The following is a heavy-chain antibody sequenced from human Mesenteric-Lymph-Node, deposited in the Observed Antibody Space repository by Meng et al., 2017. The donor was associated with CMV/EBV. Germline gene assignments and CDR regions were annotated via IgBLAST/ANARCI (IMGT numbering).Heavy chain of an antibody. J-gene: IGHJ6*02. CDR1: GGSMNNYY. D-gene: IGHD3-3*01. CDR3: ARGAIFGGGIISEGMDV. CDR2: IYYSGST. V-gene: IGHV4-59*01. Sequence: SETLSLTCTVSGGSMNNYYWNWIRQPPGKGLEWIGFIYYSGSTNYNPSLKSRVTISVDTSANQFSLKLSSVTAADTAVYYCARGAIFGGGIISEGMDVWGQGTTVTVSS.